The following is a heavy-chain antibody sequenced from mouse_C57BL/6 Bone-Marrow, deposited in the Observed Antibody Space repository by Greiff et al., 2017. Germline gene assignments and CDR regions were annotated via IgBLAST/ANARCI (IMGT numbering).Heavy chain of an antibody. Sequence: EVQLQQSGAELVKPGASVKLSCTASGFNIKDYYMHWVKQRTEQGLAWIGRIDPEDGETKYAPKFQGKATITADTSSNTAYLQLSSLTSEDTAVYYCARRITTVVATFDYYFDYWGQGTTLTVSS. V-gene: IGHV14-2*01. J-gene: IGHJ2*01. D-gene: IGHD1-1*01. CDR1: GFNIKDYY. CDR3: ARRITTVVATFDYYFDY. CDR2: IDPEDGET.